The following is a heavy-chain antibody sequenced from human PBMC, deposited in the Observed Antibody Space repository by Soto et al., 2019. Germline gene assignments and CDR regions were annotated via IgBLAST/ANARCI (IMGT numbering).Heavy chain of an antibody. CDR3: ARYKSNYYYGMDV. V-gene: IGHV4-59*01. J-gene: IGHJ6*02. Sequence: PSETLSLTCNVSGGPISIYYWSWIRQPPGKGLEWIGYIYYSGITNYNPSLKSRVTISVDTSKNQFSLKLSSVTAADTAVYYCARYKSNYYYGMDVWGQGTTVT. CDR1: GGPISIYY. CDR2: IYYSGIT. D-gene: IGHD1-20*01.